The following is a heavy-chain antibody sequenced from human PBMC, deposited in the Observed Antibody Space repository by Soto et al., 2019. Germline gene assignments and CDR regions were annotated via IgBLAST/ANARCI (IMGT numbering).Heavy chain of an antibody. V-gene: IGHV5-51*01. J-gene: IGHJ3*02. CDR1: GYIFTSYW. D-gene: IGHD1-26*01. CDR2: IYPGDSDT. CDR3: ARHGRVGASAFDI. Sequence: GESLKISCNGSGYIFTSYWIGWVRQMPGKGLEWMGIIYPGDSDTRYSPSFQGQVTISADKSISTAYLQWSSLKASDTAMYYCARHGRVGASAFDIWGQGTMVTVSS.